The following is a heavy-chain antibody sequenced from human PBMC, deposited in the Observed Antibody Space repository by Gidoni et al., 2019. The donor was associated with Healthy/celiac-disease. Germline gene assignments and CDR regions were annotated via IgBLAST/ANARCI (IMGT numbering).Heavy chain of an antibody. CDR2: ISSSGSTI. D-gene: IGHD6-19*01. CDR1: GFTFSSYE. V-gene: IGHV3-48*03. Sequence: EVQLLESGGGLVQPGGSLRLSCSASGFTFSSYEMNWVRQAPGKGLEWVSYISSSGSTIYYADSVKGRFTISRDNAKNSLYLQMNSLRAEDTAVYYCARAAWEWLQLDYWGQGTLVTVSS. CDR3: ARAAWEWLQLDY. J-gene: IGHJ4*02.